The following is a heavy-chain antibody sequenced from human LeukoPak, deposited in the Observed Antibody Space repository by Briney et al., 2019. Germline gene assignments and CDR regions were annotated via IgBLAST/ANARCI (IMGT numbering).Heavy chain of an antibody. CDR3: ARAYSSSSWDFLFAQFDY. V-gene: IGHV1-69*01. CDR1: GGTFSSYA. Sequence: WDSVKVSCKASGGTFSSYAISWVRQAPGQGLEWMGGIIPIFGTANYAQKFQGRVTITADESTSTAYMELSSLRSEDTAVYYCARAYSSSSWDFLFAQFDYWGQGTLVTVSS. D-gene: IGHD6-6*01. J-gene: IGHJ4*02. CDR2: IIPIFGTA.